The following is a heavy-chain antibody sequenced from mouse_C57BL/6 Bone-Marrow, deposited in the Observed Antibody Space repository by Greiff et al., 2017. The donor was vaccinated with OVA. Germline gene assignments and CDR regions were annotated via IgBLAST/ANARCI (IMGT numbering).Heavy chain of an antibody. Sequence: EVQLQQSGPELVKPGASVKISCKASGYSFTGYYMNWVKQSPEKSLEWIGEINPSTGGTTYNQKFKAKATLTVDKSSSTAYMQLKSLTSEDSAVYYCAREGFTTVVATDWYFDVWGTGTTVTVSS. D-gene: IGHD1-1*01. J-gene: IGHJ1*03. CDR3: AREGFTTVVATDWYFDV. CDR2: INPSTGGT. V-gene: IGHV1-42*01. CDR1: GYSFTGYY.